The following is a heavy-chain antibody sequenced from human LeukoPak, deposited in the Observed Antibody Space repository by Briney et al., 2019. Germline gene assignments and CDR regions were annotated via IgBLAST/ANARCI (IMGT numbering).Heavy chain of an antibody. CDR2: IYASGGT. V-gene: IGHV4-31*03. CDR1: GGSISSGGYY. Sequence: PSQTLTLTCRVSGGSISSGGYYWSWIRQHPGKGLEWIGHIYASGGTYYNPSLKSRVIVSVDTSKNQFSLKVSSVTVADTAVYYCARVDIRADHSDSSADAFDVWSQGTMVTVSS. J-gene: IGHJ3*01. D-gene: IGHD3-22*01. CDR3: ARVDIRADHSDSSADAFDV.